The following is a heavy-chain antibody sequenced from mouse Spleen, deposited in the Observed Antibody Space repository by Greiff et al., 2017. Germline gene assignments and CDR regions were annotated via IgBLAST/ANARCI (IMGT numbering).Heavy chain of an antibody. CDR2: IDPETGGT. J-gene: IGHJ2*01. V-gene: IGHV1-15*01. Sequence: QVQLQQSGAELVRPGASVTLSCKASGYTFTDYEMHWVKQTPVHGLEWIGAIDPETGGTVYNQKFKGKAILTADKSSSTAYMELRSLTSEDSAVYYCTRGGDYGNFYFDYWGQGTTLTVSS. CDR3: TRGGDYGNFYFDY. D-gene: IGHD2-1*01. CDR1: GYTFTDYE.